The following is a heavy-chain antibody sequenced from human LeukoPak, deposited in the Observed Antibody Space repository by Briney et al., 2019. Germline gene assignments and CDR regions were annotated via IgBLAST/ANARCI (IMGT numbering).Heavy chain of an antibody. CDR2: IYYSGST. V-gene: IGHV4-59*08. CDR1: GGSISSYY. D-gene: IGHD3-22*01. CDR3: ASYYGEGIDAFDI. J-gene: IGHJ3*02. Sequence: PSETLSLTCTVSGGSISSYYWSWIRQPPGKGLEWIGYIYYSGSTNYNPSLKSRVTISVDTSKNQFSLKLSSVTAADTAVYYCASYYGEGIDAFDIWGQGTMVTVSS.